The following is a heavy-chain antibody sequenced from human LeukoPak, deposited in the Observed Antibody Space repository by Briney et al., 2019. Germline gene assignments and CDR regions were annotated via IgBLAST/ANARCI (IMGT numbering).Heavy chain of an antibody. V-gene: IGHV3-15*01. J-gene: IGHJ4*02. D-gene: IGHD1-7*01. CDR2: IKSKTDGGTT. CDR1: GFTFSNAW. CDR3: TTDPDSLDSELN. Sequence: GGSLRLSCAASGFTFSNAWMGWVRQAPGKGLEWVGRIKSKTDGGTTDYAAPVKGRFTISRDDSKNTLYLQMNSLKTEDTAVYYCTTDPDSLDSELNWGQGTLVTVSS.